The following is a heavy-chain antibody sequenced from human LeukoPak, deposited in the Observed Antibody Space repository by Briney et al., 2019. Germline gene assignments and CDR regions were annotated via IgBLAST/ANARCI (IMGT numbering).Heavy chain of an antibody. CDR2: ISYDGSNK. CDR1: GFTFSSYG. CDR3: AKDRWDYYGSGKLLFDY. J-gene: IGHJ4*02. V-gene: IGHV3-30*18. D-gene: IGHD3-10*01. Sequence: GSLRLSCAASGFTFSSYGMHWVRQAPGKGLEWVAVISYDGSNKYYADSVKGRFTISRDNSKNTLYLQMNSLRAEDTAVYYCAKDRWDYYGSGKLLFDYWGQGTLVTVSS.